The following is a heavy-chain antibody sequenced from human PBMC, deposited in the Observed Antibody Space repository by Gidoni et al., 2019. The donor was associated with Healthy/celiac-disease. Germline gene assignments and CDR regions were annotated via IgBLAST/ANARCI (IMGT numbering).Heavy chain of an antibody. CDR1: GGSISSGDYY. CDR3: ARVLPYGGNSPDY. CDR2: IYSSGST. D-gene: IGHD4-17*01. Sequence: QVQLQESGPGLVKPSQTLSLTCTVSGGSISSGDYYWSWIRQPPGKGLEWIGYIYSSGSTYYNPALKSRVTISVDTSKNQFSLKLSSVTAADTAVYYCARVLPYGGNSPDYWGQGTLVTVSS. V-gene: IGHV4-30-4*01. J-gene: IGHJ4*02.